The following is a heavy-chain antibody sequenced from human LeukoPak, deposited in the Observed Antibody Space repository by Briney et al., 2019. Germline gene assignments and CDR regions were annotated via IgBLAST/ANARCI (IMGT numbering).Heavy chain of an antibody. CDR3: ARKVGANTPMYYYYMDV. J-gene: IGHJ6*03. CDR1: GFTFSNYC. V-gene: IGHV3-7*01. CDR2: IKQDGSEK. D-gene: IGHD1-26*01. Sequence: GGSLRLSCAASGFTFSNYCMSWVRQAPGKGLEWVANIKQDGSEKYYVDSVKGRFTISRDNAKNSLYLQMNSLRAEDTAVYYCARKVGANTPMYYYYMDVWGKGTTVNVPS.